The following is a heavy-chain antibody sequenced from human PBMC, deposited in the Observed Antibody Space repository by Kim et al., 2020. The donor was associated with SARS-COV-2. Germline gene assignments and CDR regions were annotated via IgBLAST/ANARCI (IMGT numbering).Heavy chain of an antibody. J-gene: IGHJ4*02. CDR2: VIHNGNT. V-gene: IGHV4-4*02. Sequence: SETLSLTCAVSGASIIADHWWTWLRQPPGKGLEWIGEVIHNGNTNYNASLQSRVTMSVDTSKNQFSLRLSFVTAADTAVYYCAREAVGASAIDWGQGILVTV. D-gene: IGHD1-26*01. CDR1: GASIIADHW. CDR3: AREAVGASAID.